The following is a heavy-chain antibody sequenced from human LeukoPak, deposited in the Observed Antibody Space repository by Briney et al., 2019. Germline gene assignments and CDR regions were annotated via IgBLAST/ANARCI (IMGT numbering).Heavy chain of an antibody. Sequence: GGSLRLSCAASGFTFSSYSMNWVRQAPGKGLEWVSSISSSSSYIYYADSVKGRFTISRDNAKNSLYLQMNGLRAEDTAVYYCARGATDVTRWFDPWGQGTLVTVSS. V-gene: IGHV3-21*01. J-gene: IGHJ5*02. D-gene: IGHD1-1*01. CDR1: GFTFSSYS. CDR3: ARGATDVTRWFDP. CDR2: ISSSSSYI.